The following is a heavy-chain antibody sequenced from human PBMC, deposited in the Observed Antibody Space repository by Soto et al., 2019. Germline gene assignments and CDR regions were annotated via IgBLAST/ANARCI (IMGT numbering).Heavy chain of an antibody. CDR1: GGTFSSYS. CDR3: ARSLDILVVPAAMGYYGMDV. V-gene: IGHV1-69*01. D-gene: IGHD2-2*03. CDR2: SIPSFGTA. Sequence: QVQLVQSGAEVKKPGSSVKVSCKASGGTFSSYSISWVRQAPGQGLEWLGGSIPSFGTANYAQKFQGRVTITADESTSTAYMELSSLRSEDTAVYYGARSLDILVVPAAMGYYGMDVWGQGTTVTVSS. J-gene: IGHJ6*02.